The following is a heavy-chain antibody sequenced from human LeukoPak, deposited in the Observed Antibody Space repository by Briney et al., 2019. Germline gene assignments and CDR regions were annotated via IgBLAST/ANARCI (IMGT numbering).Heavy chain of an antibody. D-gene: IGHD3-10*01. J-gene: IGHJ4*02. CDR1: GFTFSTYW. V-gene: IGHV3-7*01. CDR2: IKQDGTEE. CDR3: ARSGPYHLPPRPIDY. Sequence: GGSLRPSCAASGFTFSTYWMTWVRQAPGKGLEWVANIKQDGTEEYYVDSVKGRFTISRDNAKDSLFLQMNSLRAEDTAMYYCARSGPYHLPPRPIDYWGQGTLVTVSS.